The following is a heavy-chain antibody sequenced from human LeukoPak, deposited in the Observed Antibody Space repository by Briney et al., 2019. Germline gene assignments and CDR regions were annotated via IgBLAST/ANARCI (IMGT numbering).Heavy chain of an antibody. CDR2: IKPDSGTS. D-gene: IGHD6-13*01. CDR1: GYTFTAYY. CDR3: ARAPVPIAAAGLYYFDH. J-gene: IGHJ4*02. Sequence: ASVKVSCKASGYTFTAYYIHWLRQAPGQGPEWMGWIKPDSGTSHYAQKFQGRVTMTRDTSSNSAYMDLTRLKSDDTAVYYCARAPVPIAAAGLYYFDHWGQGALVTVSS. V-gene: IGHV1-2*02.